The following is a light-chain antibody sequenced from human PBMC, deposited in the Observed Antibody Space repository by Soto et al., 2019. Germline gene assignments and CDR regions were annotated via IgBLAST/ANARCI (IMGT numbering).Light chain of an antibody. CDR2: DSF. CDR1: SSNIGAGYD. J-gene: IGLJ1*01. CDR3: CSHSATYTFV. V-gene: IGLV1-40*01. Sequence: QSVLTQPPSVSGAPGQTVTISCSGSSSNIGAGYDVHWYQQLPGTVPKLVIYDSFNRPSGVPDRFSGSKSGNTASLSISGLQAEDEADYYCCSHSATYTFVFGTGTKLTVL.